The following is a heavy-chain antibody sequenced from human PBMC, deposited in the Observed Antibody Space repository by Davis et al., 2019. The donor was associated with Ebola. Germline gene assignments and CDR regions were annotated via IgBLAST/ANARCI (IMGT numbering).Heavy chain of an antibody. CDR2: MNPNSGNT. J-gene: IGHJ4*02. D-gene: IGHD6-19*01. CDR3: ARDHVAVAGTVGGN. V-gene: IGHV1-8*01. Sequence: ASVKVSCKASGYTFTSYDINWVRQATGQGLEWMGWMNPNSGNTGYAQKFQGRVTMTRNTSISTAYMELRSLRSDDTAVYYCARDHVAVAGTVGGNWGQGTLVTVSS. CDR1: GYTFTSYD.